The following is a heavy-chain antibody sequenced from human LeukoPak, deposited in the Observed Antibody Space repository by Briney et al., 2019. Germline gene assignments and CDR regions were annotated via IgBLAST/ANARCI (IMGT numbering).Heavy chain of an antibody. D-gene: IGHD5-18*01. CDR2: IYYSGTT. J-gene: IGHJ4*02. Sequence: SETLSLTCTVSGGSISTSTYYWGWIRQPPGKGLEWIGVIYYSGTTYYNPSLKSRVTISVDTSKNQFSLKLSSVTAADTAVYYCARGDLSVDTAFDYWGQGTLVTVSS. CDR1: GGSISTSTYY. V-gene: IGHV4-39*07. CDR3: ARGDLSVDTAFDY.